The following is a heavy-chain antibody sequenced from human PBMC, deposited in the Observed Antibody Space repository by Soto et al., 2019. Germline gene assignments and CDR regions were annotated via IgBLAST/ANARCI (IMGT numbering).Heavy chain of an antibody. D-gene: IGHD6-19*01. CDR3: VRSDSSGWPDAFDI. CDR2: IFTAGST. V-gene: IGHV3-53*01. Sequence: PGGSLRLSCAASGFSVSSNYWNWVRQAPGKGLEWVSVIFTAGSTYYSDSVKGRFTISRDNSKNTPYLQMNSLRAEDTAVYYCVRSDSSGWPDAFDIWGQGTMVTVSS. CDR1: GFSVSSNY. J-gene: IGHJ3*02.